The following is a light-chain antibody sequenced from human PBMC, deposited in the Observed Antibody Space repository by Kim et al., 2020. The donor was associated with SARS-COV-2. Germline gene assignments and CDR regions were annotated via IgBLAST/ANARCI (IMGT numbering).Light chain of an antibody. CDR2: YAA. V-gene: IGKV3-11*01. Sequence: LPAEEATTPCRASPRVVSYTAWYKQKTGQAPRLLIYYAANRGAGIPARFSGSGSGTEFTLPISSLEHEDFAVYYCQQRSNWPPLTFGEGTRMEIK. CDR3: QQRSNWPPLT. J-gene: IGKJ5*01. CDR1: PRVVSY.